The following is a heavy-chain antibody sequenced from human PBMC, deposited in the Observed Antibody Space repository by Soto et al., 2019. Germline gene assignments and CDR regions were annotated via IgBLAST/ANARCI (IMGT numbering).Heavy chain of an antibody. CDR3: ARVGGSSCVSEGCFAPWFDP. D-gene: IGHD6-13*01. V-gene: IGHV4-31*03. Sequence: SETLSLTCTVSGGSISSGGYYWSWIRQHPGKGLEWIGYIYYSGSTYYNPSLKSRVTISVDTSKNQFSLKLSSVTAADTAVYYCARVGGSSCVSEGCFAPWFDPWGQGTLVTVAS. CDR1: GGSISSGGYY. CDR2: IYYSGST. J-gene: IGHJ5*02.